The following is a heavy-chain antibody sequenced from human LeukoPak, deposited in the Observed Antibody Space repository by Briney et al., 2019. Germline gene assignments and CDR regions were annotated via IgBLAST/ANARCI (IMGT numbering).Heavy chain of an antibody. Sequence: GGSLRLSCEASGFTFSSYGIHWVRQAPDKGLERVAVVSYDGSDKYYADSVKGRFTISRDNSKNTLYLQMNSLRAEDTAVYYCAKDSRVATSGTLDYWGQGTLVTVSS. J-gene: IGHJ4*02. CDR1: GFTFSSYG. CDR2: VSYDGSDK. CDR3: AKDSRVATSGTLDY. D-gene: IGHD5-12*01. V-gene: IGHV3-30*18.